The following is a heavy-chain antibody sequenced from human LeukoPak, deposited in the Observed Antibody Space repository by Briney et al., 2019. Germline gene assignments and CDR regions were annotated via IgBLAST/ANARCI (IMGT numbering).Heavy chain of an antibody. D-gene: IGHD1-26*01. V-gene: IGHV3-73*01. J-gene: IGHJ4*02. CDR3: TRSPVGGTSFDY. Sequence: PGGSLRLSCAASAFTFSGYDMHWVRQASGKGLEWVGRIRSKHNNYAAEYVASVKGRFTISRDDSNNTAFLQMNRLKIEDTAVYYCTRSPVGGTSFDYWGQGSLVTVSS. CDR1: AFTFSGYD. CDR2: IRSKHNNYAA.